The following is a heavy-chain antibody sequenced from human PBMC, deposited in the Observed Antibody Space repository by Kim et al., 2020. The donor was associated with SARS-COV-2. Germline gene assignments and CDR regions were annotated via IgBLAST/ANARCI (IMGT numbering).Heavy chain of an antibody. J-gene: IGHJ4*02. CDR1: GFTFSSYW. Sequence: GVSLRLSCAASGFTFSSYWMSWVRQAPGKGLEWVANIKQDGSEKYYVDSVKGRFTISRDNAKNSLYLQMNSLRAEDTAVYYCARVVRPRRGYSGYDSASFDYWGQGTLVTVSS. V-gene: IGHV3-7*03. D-gene: IGHD5-12*01. CDR2: IKQDGSEK. CDR3: ARVVRPRRGYSGYDSASFDY.